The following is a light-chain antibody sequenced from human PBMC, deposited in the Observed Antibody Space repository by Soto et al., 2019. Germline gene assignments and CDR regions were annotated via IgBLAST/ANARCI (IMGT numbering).Light chain of an antibody. Sequence: QSALTQPPSASGSPGQSVTISCTGTRSDVGGHNYVSWYQHHPGKAPKLMIYEVTKRPSGVPDRFSGSKSGNTASLTVSGLQADDEADYYCTSYEGGNNPLFGGGTKLTVL. J-gene: IGLJ3*02. CDR1: RSDVGGHNY. CDR3: TSYEGGNNPL. CDR2: EVT. V-gene: IGLV2-8*01.